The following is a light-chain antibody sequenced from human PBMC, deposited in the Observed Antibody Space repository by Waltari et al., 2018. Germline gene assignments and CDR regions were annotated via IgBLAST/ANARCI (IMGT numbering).Light chain of an antibody. CDR2: RNN. V-gene: IGLV1-47*01. CDR3: APWDDSLSGPGV. J-gene: IGLJ3*02. CDR1: SSNIGSNF. Sequence: QSVLTQPPSASGTPGQRVTISCSGSSSNIGSNFVYWYQQLPGTAPKLLIYRNNQRPSGVPDRFAGCKSGTSASLVISGRRSEDEADYYCAPWDDSLSGPGVFGGGTKLTVL.